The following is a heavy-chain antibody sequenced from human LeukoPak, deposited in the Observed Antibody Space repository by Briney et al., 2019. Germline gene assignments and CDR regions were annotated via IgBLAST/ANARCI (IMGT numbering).Heavy chain of an antibody. CDR1: GYTFTSYA. CDR2: INAGNGIT. CDR3: ARRDIVVVPAASSFDY. D-gene: IGHD2-2*01. V-gene: IGHV1-3*01. Sequence: GASVKVSCKASGYTFTSYAMHWVRQAPGQRLEWMGWINAGNGITKYSQKFQGRVTITRDTSASTAYMELSSLRSEDTAVYYCARRDIVVVPAASSFDYWGQGTLVTVSS. J-gene: IGHJ4*02.